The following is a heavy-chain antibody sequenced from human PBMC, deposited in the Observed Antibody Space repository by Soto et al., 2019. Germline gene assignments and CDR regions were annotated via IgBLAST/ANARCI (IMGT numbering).Heavy chain of an antibody. CDR3: ASGRGYDILTGYYPYFDY. CDR2: ISWNSGSI. V-gene: IGHV3-9*01. CDR1: GLTFDDYA. D-gene: IGHD3-9*01. J-gene: IGHJ4*02. Sequence: EVQLVESGGGLVQSGKSLRLSCAASGLTFDDYAMHWVRQAPGKDLEWVSGISWNSGSIGYADSVKGRFTISRDNAKNSLYLQMNSLSAGDPALYYCASGRGYDILTGYYPYFDYWGQGTLVTVSS.